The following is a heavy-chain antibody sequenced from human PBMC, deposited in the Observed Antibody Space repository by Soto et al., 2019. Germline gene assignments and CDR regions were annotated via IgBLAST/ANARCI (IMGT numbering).Heavy chain of an antibody. CDR3: AKDGYCSSTGCNGYDFDY. D-gene: IGHD2-2*01. CDR1: GFTFADYA. V-gene: IGHV3-9*01. CDR2: ISWNSGPI. Sequence: EVRLVESGGGLVQPGRSLRLSCAASGFTFADYAIHWVRQARGKGLGGVSGISWNSGPIGYADSVKGRFTISRDNAKNSLYQPMNSLRAEDTALYYCAKDGYCSSTGCNGYDFDYWGQGTLVTVSS. J-gene: IGHJ4*02.